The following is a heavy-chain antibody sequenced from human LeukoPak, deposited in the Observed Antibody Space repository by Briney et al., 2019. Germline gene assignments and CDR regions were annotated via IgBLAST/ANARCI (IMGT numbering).Heavy chain of an antibody. CDR2: ISAYNGNT. D-gene: IGHD2-8*01. CDR1: GYTFTSYG. V-gene: IGHV1-18*01. Sequence: ASVKVSCKASGYTFTSYGISWVRQAPGQGLEWMVWISAYNGNTNYAQKLQGRVTMTTDTSTSTAYMELRSLRSDDTAVYYCARVGYCTNGVCSPLYYYMDVWGKGTTVTVSS. CDR3: ARVGYCTNGVCSPLYYYMDV. J-gene: IGHJ6*03.